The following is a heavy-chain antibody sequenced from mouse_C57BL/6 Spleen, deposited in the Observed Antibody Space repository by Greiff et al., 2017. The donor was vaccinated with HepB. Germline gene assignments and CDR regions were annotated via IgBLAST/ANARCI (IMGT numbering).Heavy chain of an antibody. Sequence: QVQLQQPGAELVKPGASVKLSCKASGYTFTSYWMQWVKQRPGQGLEWIGEIDPSDSYTNYNQKFKGKATLTVDTSSSTAYMQLSSLTSEDSAVYYCARSLYGSSYWFAYWGQGTLVTVSA. CDR2: IDPSDSYT. V-gene: IGHV1-50*01. CDR3: ARSLYGSSYWFAY. D-gene: IGHD1-1*01. J-gene: IGHJ3*01. CDR1: GYTFTSYW.